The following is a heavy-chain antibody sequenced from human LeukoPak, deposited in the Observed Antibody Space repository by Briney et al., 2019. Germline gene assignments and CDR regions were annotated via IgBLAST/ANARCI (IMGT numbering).Heavy chain of an antibody. CDR2: IYTSGST. Sequence: SETLSLTCTVSGCSLSSYYWSWIRQPPGKGLEWIGYIYTSGSTNYNPSLQSRVTISVDTSKNQFSLKLSSVTAADTAVYYCARHLGRTTIAAYWGQGTLVTVSS. J-gene: IGHJ4*02. V-gene: IGHV4-4*09. CDR1: GCSLSSYY. D-gene: IGHD6-6*01. CDR3: ARHLGRTTIAAY.